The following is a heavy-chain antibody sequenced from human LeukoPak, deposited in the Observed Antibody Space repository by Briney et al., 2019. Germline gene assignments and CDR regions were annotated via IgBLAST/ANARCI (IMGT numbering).Heavy chain of an antibody. CDR2: INHNGNVN. D-gene: IGHD3-16*01. Sequence: GGSLRLSCAASGFTFSSYWMNWAHQAPGKGLEWVASINHNGNVNYYVDSVKGRFTISRDNAKNSLCLQMSNLRAEDTAVYFCARGGGLDVWGQGATVTVSS. V-gene: IGHV3-7*03. CDR1: GFTFSSYW. J-gene: IGHJ6*02. CDR3: ARGGGLDV.